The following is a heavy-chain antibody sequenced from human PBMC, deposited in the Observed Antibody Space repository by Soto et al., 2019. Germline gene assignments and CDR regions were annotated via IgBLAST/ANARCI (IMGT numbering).Heavy chain of an antibody. CDR1: GYTCTGYY. Sequence: ASVKVSCKASGYTCTGYYMHWVRQAPGQGLEWMGWINPNSGGTNYAQKFQGRVTMTRDTSISTAYMELSRLRSDDTAVYYCARVSVPYYYYGMDVWGQGTTVTVSS. D-gene: IGHD3-16*02. J-gene: IGHJ6*02. CDR2: INPNSGGT. CDR3: ARVSVPYYYYGMDV. V-gene: IGHV1-2*02.